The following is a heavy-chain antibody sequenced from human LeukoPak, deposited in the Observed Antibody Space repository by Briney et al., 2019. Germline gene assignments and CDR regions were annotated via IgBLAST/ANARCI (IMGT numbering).Heavy chain of an antibody. J-gene: IGHJ4*02. D-gene: IGHD6-13*01. CDR2: IYHSGST. CDR1: GGSISSGGYY. Sequence: NTSETLSLTCTVSGGSISSGGYYWSWIRQPPGKGLEWIGYIYHSGSTYYNPSLKSRVTISVDRSKNQFSLKLSSVTAADTAVYYCARDIAAAGTGYWGQGTLVTVSS. CDR3: ARDIAAAGTGY. V-gene: IGHV4-30-2*01.